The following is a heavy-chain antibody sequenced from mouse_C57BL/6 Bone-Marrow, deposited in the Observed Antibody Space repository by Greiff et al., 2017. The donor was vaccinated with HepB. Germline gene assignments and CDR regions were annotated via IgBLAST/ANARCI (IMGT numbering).Heavy chain of an antibody. CDR3: ATKDSSGYGFAY. D-gene: IGHD3-2*02. CDR2: IYPGSGST. Sequence: QVHVKQPGAELVKPGASVKMSCKASGYTFTSYWITWVKQRPGQGLEWIGDIYPGSGSTNYNEKFKSKATLTVDTSSSTAYMQLSSLTSEDSAVYYCATKDSSGYGFAYWGQGTLVTVSA. J-gene: IGHJ3*01. CDR1: GYTFTSYW. V-gene: IGHV1-55*01.